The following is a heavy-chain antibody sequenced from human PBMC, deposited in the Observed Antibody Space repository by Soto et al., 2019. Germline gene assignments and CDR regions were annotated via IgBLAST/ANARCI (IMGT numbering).Heavy chain of an antibody. CDR2: IPYDGSNK. CDR1: GFTFSSYA. CDR3: ARVDQENYYDSSGYYAY. V-gene: IGHV3-30-3*01. D-gene: IGHD3-22*01. Sequence: GGSLRLSCAASGFTFSSYAMHWVRQAPGKGLEWVAVIPYDGSNKYYADSVRGRFTISRDNSKNTLYLQMNSLRAEDTAVYYCARVDQENYYDSSGYYAYWGQGTLVTVSS. J-gene: IGHJ4*02.